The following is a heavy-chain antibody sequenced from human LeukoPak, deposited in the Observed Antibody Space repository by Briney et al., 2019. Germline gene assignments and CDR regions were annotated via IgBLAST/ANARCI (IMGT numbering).Heavy chain of an antibody. V-gene: IGHV4-30-4*01. J-gene: IGHJ6*02. CDR2: IYYSGST. Sequence: PSQTLSLTCTVSGGSISSGDYYWSWIRQPPGKGLEWIGYIYYSGSTYYNPSLKSRVTISVDTSKNQFSLKLSSVTAADTAAYYCARDRSNYYGMDVWGQGTTVTVSS. CDR3: ARDRSNYYGMDV. CDR1: GGSISSGDYY.